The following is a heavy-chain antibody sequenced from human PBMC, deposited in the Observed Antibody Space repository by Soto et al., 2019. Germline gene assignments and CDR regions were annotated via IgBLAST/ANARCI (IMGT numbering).Heavy chain of an antibody. V-gene: IGHV4-61*01. CDR1: GGSVSSSSDY. Sequence: SETLSLTCTVSGGSVSSSSDYWSWIRQPPGKGLEWIGYIYYIGTTNYNPSLRGRVTISLDTSKNTLYLQMNSLRAEDTAVYYCAKDQGGITMIVVVITAVDYWGQGTLVTVSS. J-gene: IGHJ4*02. D-gene: IGHD3-22*01. CDR2: IYYIGTT. CDR3: AKDQGGITMIVVVITAVDY.